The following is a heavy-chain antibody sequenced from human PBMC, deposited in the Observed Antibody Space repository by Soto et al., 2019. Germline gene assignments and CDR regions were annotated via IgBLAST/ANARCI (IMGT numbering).Heavy chain of an antibody. CDR3: AKAGGAAGTVDYFDY. D-gene: IGHD6-13*01. CDR2: ISGSVGST. Sequence: GGSLRLSCAASGFTFSNYAINWVRQSPGKGLEWVSVISGSVGSTYYADSVKGRFTITRDNSKNTLYLQMNSLRAEDTAVYYCAKAGGAAGTVDYFDYWGQGALVTVSS. J-gene: IGHJ4*02. CDR1: GFTFSNYA. V-gene: IGHV3-23*01.